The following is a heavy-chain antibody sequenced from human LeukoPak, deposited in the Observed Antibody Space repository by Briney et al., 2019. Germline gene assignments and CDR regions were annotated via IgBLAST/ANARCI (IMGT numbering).Heavy chain of an antibody. Sequence: ASVKVSCKASGYTFTSYDINWVRQATGQGLEWMGWMNPNSGNTGYAQKFQGRVTMTRNTSISAAYMELSSLRSEDTAVYYCARSFIEYSSSPDDYWGQGTLVTVSS. V-gene: IGHV1-8*01. D-gene: IGHD6-6*01. CDR1: GYTFTSYD. CDR2: MNPNSGNT. J-gene: IGHJ4*02. CDR3: ARSFIEYSSSPDDY.